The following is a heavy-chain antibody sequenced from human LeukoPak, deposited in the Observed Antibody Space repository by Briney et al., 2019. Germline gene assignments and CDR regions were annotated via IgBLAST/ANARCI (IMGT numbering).Heavy chain of an antibody. D-gene: IGHD3-10*01. CDR2: MSYSGRT. V-gene: IGHV4-39*01. J-gene: IGHJ4*02. Sequence: SETLCLTCTVSGDSISSSSYYWGWIRQPPGKGLEWIGSMSYSGRTYYNPSLKSRVIIYIDTSKNQFSLKLTSVTAADTALYYCARRGDGERHFDYWGQGTLVTVSS. CDR3: ARRGDGERHFDY. CDR1: GDSISSSSYY.